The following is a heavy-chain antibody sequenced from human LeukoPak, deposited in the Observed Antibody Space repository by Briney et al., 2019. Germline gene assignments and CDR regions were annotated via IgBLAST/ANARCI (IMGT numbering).Heavy chain of an antibody. J-gene: IGHJ4*02. D-gene: IGHD2-15*01. Sequence: GGSLRLSCAASGFTFYTYAMTWVRQAPGKGLEWVSSISGSGDNTYYADSVKGRFTVSRDNSKNTLYLQMNSLRAEDTAVYYCAKTPGDCTGGTCYSFDYWGQGSLVTVSS. V-gene: IGHV3-23*01. CDR2: ISGSGDNT. CDR3: AKTPGDCTGGTCYSFDY. CDR1: GFTFYTYA.